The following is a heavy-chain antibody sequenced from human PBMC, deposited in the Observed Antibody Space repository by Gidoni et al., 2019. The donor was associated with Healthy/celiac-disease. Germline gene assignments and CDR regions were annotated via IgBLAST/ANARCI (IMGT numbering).Heavy chain of an antibody. Sequence: EVQLVESGGGLVQPGGSLRLSCAASGFTFSSYDMHWVRQATGKGLEWVSAIGTAGDTYYPGSVKGRLTISRENAKNSLYLQMNSLRAGDTAVYYCARGDIVGATTYYYGMDVWGQGTTVTVS. V-gene: IGHV3-13*04. J-gene: IGHJ6*02. CDR1: GFTFSSYD. CDR2: IGTAGDT. CDR3: ARGDIVGATTYYYGMDV. D-gene: IGHD1-26*01.